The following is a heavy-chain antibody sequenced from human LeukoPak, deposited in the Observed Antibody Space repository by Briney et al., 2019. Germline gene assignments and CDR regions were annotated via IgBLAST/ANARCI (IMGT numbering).Heavy chain of an antibody. CDR2: ISGSGGST. D-gene: IGHD3-3*01. J-gene: IGHJ1*01. V-gene: IGHV3-23*01. CDR3: AKEDEYYDFWSGSAN. CDR1: GFTFSSYA. Sequence: GGSLRLSCAASGFTFSSYAMSWVRQAPRKGLEWVSAISGSGGSTYYADSVKGRFTISRDNPKNTLYLQMNSLRAEDTAVYYCAKEDEYYDFWSGSANWGQGTLVTVSS.